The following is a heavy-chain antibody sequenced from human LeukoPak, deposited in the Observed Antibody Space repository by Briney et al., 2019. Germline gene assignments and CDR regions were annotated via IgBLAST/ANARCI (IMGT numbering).Heavy chain of an antibody. J-gene: IGHJ4*02. D-gene: IGHD2-21*02. CDR2: IRYDGSNK. CDR3: ATGDCGGDCYSSYFDY. Sequence: GRSLRLSCAASGFTFSSYGMHWVRRAPGKGLEWVAFIRYDGSNKYYADSVKGRFTISRDNSKNTLYLQMNSLRAEDTAVYYCATGDCGGDCYSSYFDYWGQGTLVTVSS. CDR1: GFTFSSYG. V-gene: IGHV3-30*02.